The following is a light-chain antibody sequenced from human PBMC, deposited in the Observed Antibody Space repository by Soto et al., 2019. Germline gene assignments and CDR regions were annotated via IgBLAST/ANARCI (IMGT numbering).Light chain of an antibody. V-gene: IGKV1-5*01. J-gene: IGKJ2*01. CDR3: QQHNDYTAVT. CDR2: DAS. CDR1: QTISSS. Sequence: DIQMTQSPSTLSASVGDRVTITCRASQTISSSLAWYQHKPGKAPKLLIFDASTLHTGVPSRFSGGGFGTEFTLTITGLQPDVFATYYCQQHNDYTAVTFGQGTKIEIK.